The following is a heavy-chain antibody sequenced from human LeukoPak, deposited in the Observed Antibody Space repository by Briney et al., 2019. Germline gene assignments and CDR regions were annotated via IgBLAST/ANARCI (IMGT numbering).Heavy chain of an antibody. CDR2: INHSGST. V-gene: IGHV4-39*07. CDR1: GGSISSGSFF. Sequence: SETLSLTCTVSGGSISSGSFFWGWIRQPPGKGLEWIGEINHSGSTNYNPSLKSRVTISVDTSKNQFSLKLSSVTAADTAVYYCARGGVTDYWGQGTLVTVSS. CDR3: ARGGVTDY. D-gene: IGHD2-21*02. J-gene: IGHJ4*02.